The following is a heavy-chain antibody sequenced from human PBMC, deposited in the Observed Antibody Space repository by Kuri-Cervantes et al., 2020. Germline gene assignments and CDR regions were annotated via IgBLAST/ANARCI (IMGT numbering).Heavy chain of an antibody. J-gene: IGHJ4*02. CDR3: AKDLVLPHLYYFDV. CDR2: IRYDGGNK. CDR1: GFIFSRYG. Sequence: GGSLRLSCAASGFIFSRYGMHWVRQAPGKGLEWVAFIRYDGGNKYYADSVKGRFTISRDNSKNTLYLQMNSLRTEDTAVYYCAKDLVLPHLYYFDVWGQGTLVTVSS. D-gene: IGHD3-16*02. V-gene: IGHV3-30*02.